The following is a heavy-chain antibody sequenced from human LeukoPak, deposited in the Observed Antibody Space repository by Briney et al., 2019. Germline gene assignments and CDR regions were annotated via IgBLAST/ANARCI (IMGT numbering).Heavy chain of an antibody. J-gene: IGHJ4*02. CDR1: GGSFSGFY. D-gene: IGHD3-22*01. CDR2: INHSGST. Sequence: PSETLSLTCAVYGGSFSGFYWSWIRQPPGKGLEWIGEINHSGSTYYNPSLKSRVTISVDTSKKQFSLKVTSVTAADTAVYYCATLGEYYDTSGYYYNWGQRTLVTVSS. V-gene: IGHV4-34*01. CDR3: ATLGEYYDTSGYYYN.